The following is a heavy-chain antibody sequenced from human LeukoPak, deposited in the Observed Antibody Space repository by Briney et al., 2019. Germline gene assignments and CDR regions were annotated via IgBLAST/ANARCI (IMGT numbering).Heavy chain of an antibody. CDR1: GGSISSYY. CDR3: ARDSRRELLHAFDI. V-gene: IGHV4-59*12. D-gene: IGHD1-26*01. J-gene: IGHJ3*02. Sequence: SETLSLTCTVSGGSISSYYWSWIRQPPGKGLEWIGYAYYSGSTNYNPSLKSRVTISVDTSKNQFSLKLSSMTAADTALYYCARDSRRELLHAFDIWGQGTMVTVSS. CDR2: AYYSGST.